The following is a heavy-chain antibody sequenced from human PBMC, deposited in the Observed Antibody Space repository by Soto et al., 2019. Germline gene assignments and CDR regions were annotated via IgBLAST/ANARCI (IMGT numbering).Heavy chain of an antibody. Sequence: EVQLLESGGGLVQPGGSLRLSCAVSGFTFSIHAMSWVRQAPGKGLEWVSAVSGSGSNTYYADSVKGRFTISRDNSKNTLYLHMNSLRAEDTAVYYCAKSAASEDDYFYYGMDVWGQGTTVTVSS. CDR3: AKSAASEDDYFYYGMDV. V-gene: IGHV3-23*01. CDR2: VSGSGSNT. D-gene: IGHD6-25*01. CDR1: GFTFSIHA. J-gene: IGHJ6*02.